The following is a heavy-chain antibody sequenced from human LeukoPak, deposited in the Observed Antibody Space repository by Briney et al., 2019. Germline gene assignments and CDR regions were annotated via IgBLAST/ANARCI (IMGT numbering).Heavy chain of an antibody. Sequence: SETLSLTCAVYGGSFSGYYWSWIRQPPGKGLEWIGEINHSGGTNSNPSLKSRVTISVDTSKNQFSLKLSSVTAADTAVYYCARRKQWLVFPFDYWGQGTLVTVSS. V-gene: IGHV4-34*01. CDR3: ARRKQWLVFPFDY. CDR2: INHSGGT. J-gene: IGHJ4*02. D-gene: IGHD6-19*01. CDR1: GGSFSGYY.